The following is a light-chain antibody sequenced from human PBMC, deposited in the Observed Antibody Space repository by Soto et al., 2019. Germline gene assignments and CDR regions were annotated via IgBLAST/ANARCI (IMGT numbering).Light chain of an antibody. CDR3: QQRSNCPLT. CDR1: QSVSSY. Sequence: EIVLTQSPATLSLSPWERATLSCGASQSVSSYLAWYQQKPGQAPRLLIYDASNRATGIPARFSGSGSGTDFTLTISSLEPEDFAVYYCQQRSNCPLTFGGGTKVDIK. V-gene: IGKV3-11*01. CDR2: DAS. J-gene: IGKJ4*01.